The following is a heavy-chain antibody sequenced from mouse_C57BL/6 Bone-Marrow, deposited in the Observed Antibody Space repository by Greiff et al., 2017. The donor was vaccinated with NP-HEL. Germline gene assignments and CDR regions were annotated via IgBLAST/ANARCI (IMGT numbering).Heavy chain of an antibody. CDR1: GYTFTDYE. Sequence: QVQLQQSGAELVRPGASVTLSCKASGYTFTDYEMHWVKQTPVQGLEWIGAIDPETGGTAYNQKFKGKAILTADKSSSTAYMELRSLTSEDSAVYYCTRLSDGRFAYWGQGTLVTVSA. CDR3: TRLSDGRFAY. CDR2: IDPETGGT. J-gene: IGHJ3*01. V-gene: IGHV1-15*01.